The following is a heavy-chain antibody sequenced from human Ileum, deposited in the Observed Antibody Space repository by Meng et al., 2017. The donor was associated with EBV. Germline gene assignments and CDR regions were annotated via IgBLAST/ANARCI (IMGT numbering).Heavy chain of an antibody. J-gene: IGHJ4*02. Sequence: QGQLLPSWSDLRKPGASVKFSFKASGYTFRSHALSWVRQAPGQGLEWMGWINSNTGNSTYAQGFTGRFVFSLDTSVSTAYLHINSLKTEDTAVYYCAREVGQGWYYFDYWGQGTLVTVSS. CDR3: AREVGQGWYYFDY. CDR1: GYTFRSHA. D-gene: IGHD6-19*01. CDR2: INSNTGNS. V-gene: IGHV7-4-1*02.